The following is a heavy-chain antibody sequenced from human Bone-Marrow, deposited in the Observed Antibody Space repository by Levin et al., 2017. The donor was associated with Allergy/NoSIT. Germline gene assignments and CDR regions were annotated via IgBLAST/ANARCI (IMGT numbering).Heavy chain of an antibody. Sequence: SGPTLVKHTQTLTVTCTFSGFSLSSSGVGVGWIRQSPGKPPEWLGIIYWDDDKHYSPSLQSRLTITKDTSKNQVVLTMTNMDPVDTATCYWGHRRPGGGSGSYWFDPWGQGTLVTVSS. CDR3: GHRRPGGGSGSYWFDP. CDR2: IYWDDDK. V-gene: IGHV2-5*02. J-gene: IGHJ5*02. CDR1: GFSLSSSGVG. D-gene: IGHD3-10*01.